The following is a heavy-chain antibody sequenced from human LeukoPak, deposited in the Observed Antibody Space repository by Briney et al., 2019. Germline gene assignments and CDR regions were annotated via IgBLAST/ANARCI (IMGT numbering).Heavy chain of an antibody. V-gene: IGHV4-34*01. CDR1: GGSFSGYY. J-gene: IGHJ5*02. D-gene: IGHD2-21*02. CDR3: ARGRIAVTGFNWFDP. Sequence: PSETLSLTCAVYGGSFSGYYWSWIRQPPGKGLEWIGEINHSGSTNYNPSLKSRVTISVDTSKNQFSLKLSSVTAADTAVYYCARGRIAVTGFNWFDPWGQGTLVTVSS. CDR2: INHSGST.